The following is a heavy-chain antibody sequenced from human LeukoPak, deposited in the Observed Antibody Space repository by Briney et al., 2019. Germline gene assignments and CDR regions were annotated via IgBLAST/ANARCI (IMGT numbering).Heavy chain of an antibody. Sequence: TGGSLRLSCAASGFTLSNYWMHWVRQPPGKGLEWVSYISSSGSTIYYADSVKGRFTISRDNAKNSLYLQMNSLRAEDTAVYYCASPLWFGESTGDYWGQGTLVTVSS. CDR1: GFTLSNYW. CDR3: ASPLWFGESTGDY. D-gene: IGHD3-10*01. J-gene: IGHJ4*02. CDR2: ISSSGSTI. V-gene: IGHV3-48*04.